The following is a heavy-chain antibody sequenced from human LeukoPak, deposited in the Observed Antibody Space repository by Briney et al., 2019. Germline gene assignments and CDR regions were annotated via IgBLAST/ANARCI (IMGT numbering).Heavy chain of an antibody. D-gene: IGHD5-12*01. V-gene: IGHV4-39*07. Sequence: SETLSLTCTVSGGSISSSSYYWGWIRQPPGKGLEWIGSIYYSGSTYYNPSLKSRVTISVDTSKNQFSLKLSSVTAADTAVYYCARAPIVATFLDYGGQGPLVTVPS. CDR3: ARAPIVATFLDY. CDR1: GGSISSSSYY. CDR2: IYYSGST. J-gene: IGHJ4*02.